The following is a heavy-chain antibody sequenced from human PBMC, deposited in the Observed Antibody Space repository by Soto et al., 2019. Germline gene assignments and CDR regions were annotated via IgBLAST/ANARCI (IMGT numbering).Heavy chain of an antibody. Sequence: QVQLQESGPGLVKPSQTLSLTCTVSGGSISSGDYYWSWIRQPPGKGLEWIGYIYYSGSTYYNPSLKRRVTISVDTSKNQFSLKLSSVTAADTAVYYCARDFRYCSGGSCPDYYYYGMDVWGQGTTVTVSS. CDR3: ARDFRYCSGGSCPDYYYYGMDV. CDR2: IYYSGST. V-gene: IGHV4-30-4*01. D-gene: IGHD2-15*01. J-gene: IGHJ6*02. CDR1: GGSISSGDYY.